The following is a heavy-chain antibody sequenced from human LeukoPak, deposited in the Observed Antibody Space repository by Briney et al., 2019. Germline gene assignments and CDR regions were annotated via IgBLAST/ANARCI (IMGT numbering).Heavy chain of an antibody. J-gene: IGHJ3*02. V-gene: IGHV3-23*01. CDR2: ISGSDGST. Sequence: PGGSLRLSCEASGFTFSNYVMSWVRQAPGKGLEWVSAISGSDGSTWYADSVKGRFTISRDNSKNTLYLQMNSLRAEDTAVYYCARDSMGNFDWVADAFDIWGQGTMVTVSS. D-gene: IGHD3-9*01. CDR1: GFTFSNYV. CDR3: ARDSMGNFDWVADAFDI.